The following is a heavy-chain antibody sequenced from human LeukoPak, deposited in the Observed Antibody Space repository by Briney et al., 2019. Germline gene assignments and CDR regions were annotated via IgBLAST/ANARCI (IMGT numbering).Heavy chain of an antibody. Sequence: ASVKVSCKATGYSFTSYWIGWVRQMPGKGLEWMGIIYPGDSDTRYNPSFQGQVTISADKSISTAYPQWSSLKASDTAMYYCARHQEQQLAFDPWGQGTLVTVSS. CDR1: GYSFTSYW. J-gene: IGHJ5*02. CDR2: IYPGDSDT. V-gene: IGHV5-51*01. D-gene: IGHD6-13*01. CDR3: ARHQEQQLAFDP.